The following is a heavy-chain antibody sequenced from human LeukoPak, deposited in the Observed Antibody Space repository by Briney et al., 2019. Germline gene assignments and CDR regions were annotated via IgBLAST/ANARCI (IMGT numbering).Heavy chain of an antibody. CDR1: GFTFSSYA. Sequence: PGGSLRLSCAASGFTFSSYAMGWVRQAPGKGLEWVSGISWNSGSIGYADSVKGRFTISRDNAKNSLYLQMNSLRAEDTALYYCAKDSIRWYSSGWYTFDYWGQGTLVTVSS. CDR2: ISWNSGSI. D-gene: IGHD6-19*01. V-gene: IGHV3-9*01. J-gene: IGHJ4*02. CDR3: AKDSIRWYSSGWYTFDY.